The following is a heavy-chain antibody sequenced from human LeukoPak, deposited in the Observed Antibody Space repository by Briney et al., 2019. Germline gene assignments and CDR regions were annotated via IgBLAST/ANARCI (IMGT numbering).Heavy chain of an antibody. CDR3: ARQTGDDALDI. CDR1: GYTLTGHY. J-gene: IGHJ3*02. Sequence: ASVRVSCKASGYTLTGHYIHWVRQAPGQGLEWMGWISPHSGFTMYPQRFQGRVTMTTDTSISTAFLEVRRLRSDDTAAYYCARQTGDDALDIWGQGTMITVYS. D-gene: IGHD7-27*01. V-gene: IGHV1-2*02. CDR2: ISPHSGFT.